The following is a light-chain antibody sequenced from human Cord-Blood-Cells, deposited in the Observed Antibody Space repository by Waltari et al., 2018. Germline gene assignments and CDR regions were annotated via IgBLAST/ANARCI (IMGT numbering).Light chain of an antibody. Sequence: VFTLSPATLSLSPGVRATLSCSASQSVSSYLAWYQQKPGQAPRLLIYDAPNRATAIPARLSGSGSWTDFTLTISSLEPEDFAVFYCQQRCNWPPFTFGPGTKVDIK. CDR2: DAP. J-gene: IGKJ3*01. CDR1: QSVSSY. CDR3: QQRCNWPPFT. V-gene: IGKV3-11*01.